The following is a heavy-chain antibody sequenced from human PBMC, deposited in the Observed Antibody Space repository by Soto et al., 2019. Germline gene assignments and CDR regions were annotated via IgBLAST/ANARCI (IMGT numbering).Heavy chain of an antibody. CDR2: IYPGDSDT. D-gene: IGHD3-22*01. V-gene: IGHV5-51*01. CDR3: ARQTHDSSGYYYYFDY. J-gene: IGHJ4*02. CDR1: GYSFTSYW. Sequence: GESLKISCKGSGYSFTSYWIGWVRQMPGKGLGWMGIIYPGDSDTRYSPSFQGQVTISADKSISTAYLQWSSLKASDTAMYYCARQTHDSSGYYYYFDYWGQGTLVTVSS.